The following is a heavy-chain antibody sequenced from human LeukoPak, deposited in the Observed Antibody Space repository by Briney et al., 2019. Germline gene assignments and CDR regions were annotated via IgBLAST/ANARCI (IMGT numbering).Heavy chain of an antibody. D-gene: IGHD3-9*01. CDR2: IIPIFGIA. CDR3: AKDLHDILHALRAWP. V-gene: IGHV1-69*04. J-gene: IGHJ5*02. Sequence: SCQVSGWTVSSDAKGCRPRGPGQGLKKKGRIIPIFGIANYAQKFQGRVTITADKSTSTAYMELSSLRSEDTAVYCCAKDLHDILHALRAWPWGQGSLVTVS. CDR1: GWTVSSDA.